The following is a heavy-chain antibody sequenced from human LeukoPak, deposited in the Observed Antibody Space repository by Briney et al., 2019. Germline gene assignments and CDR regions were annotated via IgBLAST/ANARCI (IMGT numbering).Heavy chain of an antibody. CDR3: ARGHCSSTSCPGDY. CDR1: GFTFSSYA. Sequence: PGGSLRLSCAASGFTFSSYAMHWVRQAPGKGLEWVAVISYDGSNKYYADSVKGRFTISRDNAKNTLYLQMNSLRAEDTAVYYCARGHCSSTSCPGDYWGQGTLVTVSS. V-gene: IGHV3-30-3*01. J-gene: IGHJ4*02. CDR2: ISYDGSNK. D-gene: IGHD2-2*01.